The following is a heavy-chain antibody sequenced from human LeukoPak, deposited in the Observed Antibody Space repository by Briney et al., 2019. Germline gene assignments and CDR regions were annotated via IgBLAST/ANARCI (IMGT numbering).Heavy chain of an antibody. V-gene: IGHV4-59*01. CDR3: ARGYGSGSYPFDY. Sequence: SETLSLTCTVSGGSISSYYWSWIRQPPGKGLEWIGYIYYSGSTNYNPSLKNRVTISVDTSKNQFSLKLSSVTDADTAVYYCARGYGSGSYPFDYWGQGTLVTVSS. CDR1: GGSISSYY. CDR2: IYYSGST. D-gene: IGHD3-10*01. J-gene: IGHJ4*02.